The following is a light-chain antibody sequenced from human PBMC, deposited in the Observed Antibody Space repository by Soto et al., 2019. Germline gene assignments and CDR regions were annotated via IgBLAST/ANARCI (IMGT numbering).Light chain of an antibody. Sequence: TQWPATGSGCPGERATRSCRASQSVNSRYIAWYRQKPGQAPRLLIWGASNRATGIPDRFSGSGSGTDFTLTISRLEPEDFVMFYCYQYGSTPPTLGQGSKVDI. CDR1: QSVNSRY. CDR3: YQYGSTPPT. CDR2: GAS. V-gene: IGKV3-20*01. J-gene: IGKJ1*01.